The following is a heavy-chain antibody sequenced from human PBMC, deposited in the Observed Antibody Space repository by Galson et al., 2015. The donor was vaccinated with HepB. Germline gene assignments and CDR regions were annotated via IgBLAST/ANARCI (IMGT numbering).Heavy chain of an antibody. J-gene: IGHJ5*01. D-gene: IGHD2-2*01. CDR1: GDSFGYYY. CDR2: IYYSGAT. Sequence: TLSLTCNVSGDSFGYYYWTWIRQPPGKGLEWIGFIYYSGATNHNPSLKNRVTISLDTSKDRFSLELSSVTAEDTAVYYCARGQTPYCSSISCFSWFDSWGPGTLVTVSS. CDR3: ARGQTPYCSSISCFSWFDS. V-gene: IGHV4-59*01.